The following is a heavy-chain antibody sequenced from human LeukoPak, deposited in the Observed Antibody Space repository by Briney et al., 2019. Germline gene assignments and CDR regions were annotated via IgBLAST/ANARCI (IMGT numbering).Heavy chain of an antibody. CDR3: AREGYDILTGYYFDY. J-gene: IGHJ4*02. D-gene: IGHD3-9*01. CDR2: MNPNSGNT. CDR1: GYTFTSYD. V-gene: IGHV1-8*01. Sequence: ASVKVSCKASGYTFTSYDINWGRQATGQGLEWMGWMNPNSGNTGYAQKFQGRVTMTRNTSISTAYMELSSLRSEDTAVYYCAREGYDILTGYYFDYWGQGTLVTVSS.